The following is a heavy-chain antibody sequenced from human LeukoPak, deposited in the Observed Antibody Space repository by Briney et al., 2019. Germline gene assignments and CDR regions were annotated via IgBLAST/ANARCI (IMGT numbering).Heavy chain of an antibody. CDR2: IIPIFGTA. Sequence: SVTVSCKASGGTFSSYAISWVRQAPGQGLEWMGGIIPIFGTANYAQKFQGRVTITADESTSTAYMELSSLRSEDTAVYYCARGSRYSGYDYPWFDPWGQGTLVTVSS. CDR3: ARGSRYSGYDYPWFDP. V-gene: IGHV1-69*13. D-gene: IGHD5-12*01. CDR1: GGTFSSYA. J-gene: IGHJ5*02.